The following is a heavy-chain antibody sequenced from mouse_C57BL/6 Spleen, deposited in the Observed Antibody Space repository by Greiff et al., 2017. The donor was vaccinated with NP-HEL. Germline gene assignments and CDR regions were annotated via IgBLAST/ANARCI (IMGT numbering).Heavy chain of an antibody. D-gene: IGHD3-2*02. CDR3: AEGTAQEDYAMDY. Sequence: VKLMESGAELAKPGASVKLSCKASGYTFTSYWMHWVKQRPGQGLEWIGYINPSSGYTKYNQKFKDKATLTADKSSSTAYMQLGSLTYEDSAVYYCAEGTAQEDYAMDYWGQGTSVTVSS. J-gene: IGHJ4*01. CDR2: INPSSGYT. V-gene: IGHV1-7*01. CDR1: GYTFTSYW.